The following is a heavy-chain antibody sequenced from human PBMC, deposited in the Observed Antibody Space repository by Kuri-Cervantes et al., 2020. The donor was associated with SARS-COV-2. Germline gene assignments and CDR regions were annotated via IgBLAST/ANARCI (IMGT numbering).Heavy chain of an antibody. CDR1: GFTFSSYA. CDR2: LNGDGSST. CDR3: ARDAIARLYYYGSGSPYYFQH. Sequence: GESLKISCAASGFTFSSYAMHWVRQAPGEGLVWVSRLNGDGSSTGYADSVKGRFTISRDNSNNTLYLQMNSLRADDTAVYYCARDAIARLYYYGSGSPYYFQHWGQGAQVTVSS. V-gene: IGHV3-74*01. D-gene: IGHD3-10*01. J-gene: IGHJ4*02.